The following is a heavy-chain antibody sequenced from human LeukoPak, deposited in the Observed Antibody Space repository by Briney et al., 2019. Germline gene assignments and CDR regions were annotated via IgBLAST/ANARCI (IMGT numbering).Heavy chain of an antibody. D-gene: IGHD3-16*01. J-gene: IGHJ5*02. CDR1: GFRFSDFT. Sequence: GGSLRLSCAASGFRFSDFTMTWVRPAPGKGPEWVSAIGGRGGSTYYADSLGGRFTISRDNSKDMLDLQMNSLKGEATATYYCGKEGGAWGQGTKVTVSS. V-gene: IGHV3-23*01. CDR3: GKEGGA. CDR2: IGGRGGST.